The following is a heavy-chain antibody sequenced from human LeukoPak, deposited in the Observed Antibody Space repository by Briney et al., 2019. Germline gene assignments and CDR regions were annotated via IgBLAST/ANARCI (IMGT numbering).Heavy chain of an antibody. Sequence: SETLALTCTGSGGSISSYYWSWIRQPPGKGPEWIGYIYYSGSTNYNPSLKSRVTISVDTSKNQFSLKLSSVTAADTAVYYCARVGGFEYSSSSGWWFDPWGQGTLVTVSS. D-gene: IGHD6-6*01. V-gene: IGHV4-59*01. CDR1: GGSISSYY. CDR3: ARVGGFEYSSSSGWWFDP. CDR2: IYYSGST. J-gene: IGHJ5*02.